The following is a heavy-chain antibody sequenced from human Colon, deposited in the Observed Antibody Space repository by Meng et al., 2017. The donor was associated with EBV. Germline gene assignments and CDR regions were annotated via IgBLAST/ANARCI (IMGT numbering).Heavy chain of an antibody. CDR3: ARVTGKIYYDGSGYPEAFDY. Sequence: VQLRESGPGLGKPSQTLSLTCTVSGDSISSTDYYWSWVRQPPGKGLEWTGYIYYSGSRYYNPSLKSRVTISVDTSKNQFSLKLSSVTAADTAVYYCARVTGKIYYDGSGYPEAFDYWGQETLVTVSS. CDR2: IYYSGSR. V-gene: IGHV4-30-4*01. D-gene: IGHD3-22*01. CDR1: GDSISSTDYY. J-gene: IGHJ4*02.